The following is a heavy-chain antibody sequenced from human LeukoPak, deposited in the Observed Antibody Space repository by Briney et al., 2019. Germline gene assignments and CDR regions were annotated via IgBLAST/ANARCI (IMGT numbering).Heavy chain of an antibody. Sequence: GGSLRLSCAASGFSFDDYAMHWVRHAPGKGLEWVSYISWNSGSIGYADSVKGRFTISRDNAKNSLYLQMNSLRAEDTALYYCAKPLDDFWSGYYQLTFDYWGQGTLVTVSS. CDR3: AKPLDDFWSGYYQLTFDY. CDR1: GFSFDDYA. V-gene: IGHV3-9*01. D-gene: IGHD3-3*01. CDR2: ISWNSGSI. J-gene: IGHJ4*02.